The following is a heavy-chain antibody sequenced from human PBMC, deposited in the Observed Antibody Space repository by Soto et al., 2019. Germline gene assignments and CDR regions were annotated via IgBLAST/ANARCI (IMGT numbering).Heavy chain of an antibody. Sequence: QVPLVQSGAEVKKPGASVKVSCKASGYTFTSYGISWVRQAPGQGIEWMGWISAYNGNTNYAQTLQGRGTMTTDKSTSTAYMELRSLRSDDTAVYYCARELRDYDFWRTFDYWGQATLVTVSS. J-gene: IGHJ4*02. CDR1: GYTFTSYG. V-gene: IGHV1-18*04. CDR3: ARELRDYDFWRTFDY. D-gene: IGHD3-3*01. CDR2: ISAYNGNT.